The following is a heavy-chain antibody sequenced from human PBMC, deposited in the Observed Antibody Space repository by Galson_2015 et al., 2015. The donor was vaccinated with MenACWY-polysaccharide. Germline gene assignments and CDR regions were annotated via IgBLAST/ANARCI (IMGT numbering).Heavy chain of an antibody. V-gene: IGHV3-30*03. J-gene: IGHJ4*02. CDR3: ARGVTVTRGFPLDR. CDR1: GFRFSSYG. D-gene: IGHD4-17*01. Sequence: SLRLSCAASGFRFSSYGMHWVRQAPGKGLEWVAVISDDGSYENYADSVKGRFTVSRDNSKNTVFLQMNSLRAEDTAVYYCARGVTVTRGFPLDRWGQGTRVTVSS. CDR2: ISDDGSYE.